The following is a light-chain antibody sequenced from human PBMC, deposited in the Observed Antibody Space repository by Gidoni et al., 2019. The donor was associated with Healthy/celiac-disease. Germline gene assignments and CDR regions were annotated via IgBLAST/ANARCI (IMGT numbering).Light chain of an antibody. Sequence: DIKMPQSPSSLSASVGDRVTITCRASQSISSYLNWYQQKPGKAPKLLIYAASSLQSGVPSRCSGSGAGTDFTLTISRLQPEDFATYYCQQSYSTPFTFGGGTKVEIK. CDR2: AAS. J-gene: IGKJ4*01. CDR3: QQSYSTPFT. CDR1: QSISSY. V-gene: IGKV1-39*01.